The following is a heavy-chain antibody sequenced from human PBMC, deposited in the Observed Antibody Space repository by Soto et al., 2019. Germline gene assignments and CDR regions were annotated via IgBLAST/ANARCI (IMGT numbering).Heavy chain of an antibody. D-gene: IGHD3-10*01. V-gene: IGHV3-30*18. CDR2: ISYDGSNK. CDR1: GFTFSSYG. J-gene: IGHJ4*02. Sequence: GGSLRLSCAASGFTFSSYGMHWVRQAPGKGLEWVAVISYDGSNKYYADSVKGRFTISRDNSKNTLYLQMNSLRAEDTAVYYCAKDGYFLNSYYYGSGSYSDPYYFDYWGQGTLVTVSS. CDR3: AKDGYFLNSYYYGSGSYSDPYYFDY.